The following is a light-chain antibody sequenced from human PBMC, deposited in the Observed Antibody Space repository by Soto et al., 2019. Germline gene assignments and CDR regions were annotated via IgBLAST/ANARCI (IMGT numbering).Light chain of an antibody. V-gene: IGKV1-39*01. J-gene: IGKJ2*01. CDR3: QQSYITPYT. Sequence: DIQMTQSPSSLSVSVGDRVTITCRASQSISSYLNWYQQNPGKAPKLLIYASSNLQSGVPSRFSGSGSGTDFTLTISSLQPEDFATYYCQQSYITPYTFGQGTKLEFK. CDR1: QSISSY. CDR2: ASS.